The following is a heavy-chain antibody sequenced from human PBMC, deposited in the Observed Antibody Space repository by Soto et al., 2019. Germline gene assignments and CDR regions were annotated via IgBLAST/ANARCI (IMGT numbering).Heavy chain of an antibody. V-gene: IGHV3-49*04. CDR1: GFRFSEHA. D-gene: IGHD2-2*03. CDR3: SRGSFGYYGP. Sequence: PGGSLRLSCNFSGFRFSEHAMTWVRQAPGKGLEWVGFIRNTPYGGTTDYAASVRGRFTISRDDSASIAYLQMNSLKTEDSGLYYCSRGSFGYYGPWGPGTLVTVS. CDR2: IRNTPYGGTT. J-gene: IGHJ5*02.